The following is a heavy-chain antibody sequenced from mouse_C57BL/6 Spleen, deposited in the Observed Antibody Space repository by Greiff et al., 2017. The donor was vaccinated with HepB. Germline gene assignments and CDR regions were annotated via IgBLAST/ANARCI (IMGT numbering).Heavy chain of an antibody. D-gene: IGHD1-1*01. V-gene: IGHV1-64*01. CDR2: IPPNSGST. CDR1: GYTFTSYW. Sequence: QVHVKQSGAELVKPGASVKLSCKASGYTFTSYWMHWVKQRPGQGLEWIGMIPPNSGSTNYNEKFKSKATLTVDKSSSTAYMQLSSLKYEDSAVYCGARPRSYGPLYAMDYWGQGTSVTVSS. CDR3: ARPRSYGPLYAMDY. J-gene: IGHJ4*01.